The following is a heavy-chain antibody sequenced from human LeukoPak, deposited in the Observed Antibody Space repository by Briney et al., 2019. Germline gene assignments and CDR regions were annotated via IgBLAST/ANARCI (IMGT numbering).Heavy chain of an antibody. V-gene: IGHV4-59*08. CDR3: ARQYFGY. CDR2: IYYSGST. Sequence: SETLSLTCTVSGGSIRSYYWSWIRQPPGKGLEWIGYIYYSGSTNYNPSLKSRVTISVDTSKNQFSLKLSSVTAADTAVYYCARQYFGYWGQGTLVTVSS. CDR1: GGSIRSYY. J-gene: IGHJ4*02.